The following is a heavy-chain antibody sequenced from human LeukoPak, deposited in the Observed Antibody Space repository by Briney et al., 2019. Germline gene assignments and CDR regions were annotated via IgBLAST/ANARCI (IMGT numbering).Heavy chain of an antibody. CDR2: ISSSSSYI. D-gene: IGHD7-27*01. Sequence: PGRSLRLSCAASGFTFSSYSMNWVRQAPGKGLEWVSSISSSSSYIYYADSVKGRFTISRDNAKNSLYLQMNSLRAEDTAVYYCARGLTGGFDYWGQGTLVTVSS. V-gene: IGHV3-21*01. CDR1: GFTFSSYS. CDR3: ARGLTGGFDY. J-gene: IGHJ4*02.